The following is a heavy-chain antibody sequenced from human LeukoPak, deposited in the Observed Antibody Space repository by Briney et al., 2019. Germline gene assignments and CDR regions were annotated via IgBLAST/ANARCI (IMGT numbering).Heavy chain of an antibody. CDR3: ASSYYYDSSGYYYWAIRAFDI. V-gene: IGHV1-69*05. CDR1: GGTFSSYA. Sequence: SVKVSCKASGGTFSSYAISWVRQAPGQGLEWMGGIIPIFGTANYAQKFQGRVTITTDESTSTAYMELSSLRSEDTAVYYCASSYYYDSSGYYYWAIRAFDIWGQGTMVTVSS. D-gene: IGHD3-22*01. J-gene: IGHJ3*02. CDR2: IIPIFGTA.